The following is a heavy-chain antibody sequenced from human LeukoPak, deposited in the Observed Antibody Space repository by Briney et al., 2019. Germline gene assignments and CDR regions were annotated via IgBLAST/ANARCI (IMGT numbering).Heavy chain of an antibody. Sequence: GRSLRLSCAASGFTFSSYGMHWVRQAPGKGLEWVAVISYDGSNKYYADSVKGRFTIPRDNSKNTLYLQMNSLRAEDTAVYYCAKDAGRDYYYYGMDVWGQGTTVTVSS. D-gene: IGHD6-13*01. CDR3: AKDAGRDYYYYGMDV. V-gene: IGHV3-30*18. J-gene: IGHJ6*02. CDR2: ISYDGSNK. CDR1: GFTFSSYG.